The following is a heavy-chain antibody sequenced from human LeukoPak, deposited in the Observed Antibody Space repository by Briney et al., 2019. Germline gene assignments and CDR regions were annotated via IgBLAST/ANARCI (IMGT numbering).Heavy chain of an antibody. V-gene: IGHV4-61*02. CDR1: GGSISSGSYY. D-gene: IGHD3-10*01. J-gene: IGHJ3*02. CDR2: IYTSGST. Sequence: SETLSLTCTVSGGSISSGSYYWSWIRQPAGKGLEWIGRIYTSGSTYYNPSPKSRVTISVDKSKNQFSLKLSSVTAADTAVYYCARYGSGGTKDAAFDIWGQGTMVTVSS. CDR3: ARYGSGGTKDAAFDI.